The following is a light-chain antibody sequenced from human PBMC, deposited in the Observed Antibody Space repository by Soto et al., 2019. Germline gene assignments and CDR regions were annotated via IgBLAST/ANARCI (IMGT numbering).Light chain of an antibody. Sequence: EIVMTQSPATLSVSPGERVTLSCRASQSVSSSLAWYQQKPGQAPRLLIYGASTRATGIPARFSGSGSGTEFTLTISRLLSEDVAVYYCQQYNNWPPFTFGPGTKVDIK. V-gene: IGKV3-15*01. J-gene: IGKJ3*01. CDR1: QSVSSS. CDR3: QQYNNWPPFT. CDR2: GAS.